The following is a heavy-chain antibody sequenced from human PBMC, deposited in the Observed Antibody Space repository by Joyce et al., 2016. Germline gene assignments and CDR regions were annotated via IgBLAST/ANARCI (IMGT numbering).Heavy chain of an antibody. CDR2: INPNSGGT. D-gene: IGHD5-12*01. CDR3: ARGGETPYYFYYYMDV. CDR1: GYTLTGYY. Sequence: QVQLVQSGAEVKKPGASVKVSCKASGYTLTGYYMHWVRQDPGQGLEGMGWINPNSGGTNYAQKFQGRVTMTRDTSISTAYMELRRLTSDDTAVYYCARGGETPYYFYYYMDVWGKGTTVTVSS. V-gene: IGHV1-2*02. J-gene: IGHJ6*03.